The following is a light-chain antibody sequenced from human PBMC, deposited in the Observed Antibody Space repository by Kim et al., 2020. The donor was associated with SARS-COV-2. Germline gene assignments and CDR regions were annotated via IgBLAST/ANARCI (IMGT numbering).Light chain of an antibody. Sequence: KSVRWYQQRPGQPPMMVISYDNDRPSRIPERFSGSNSENSAALTISRVEVGDEAVYYCQVWESSTDQAAFGGGTKVTVL. CDR3: QVWESSTDQAA. J-gene: IGLJ3*02. CDR1: KS. CDR2: YDN. V-gene: IGLV3-21*01.